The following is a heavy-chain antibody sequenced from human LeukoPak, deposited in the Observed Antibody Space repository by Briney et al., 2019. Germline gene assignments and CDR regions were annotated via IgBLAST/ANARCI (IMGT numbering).Heavy chain of an antibody. D-gene: IGHD5-18*01. CDR3: AKDRGGYSYAADY. CDR2: ISVDGGST. Sequence: PGGSLRLSCAASGFTFDDYAMHWVRQAPGKGLEWVSLISVDGGSTYYADSVKGRFTISRDNSKNSLYLQMNSLTTEDTALYYCAKDRGGYSYAADYWGQGTLVTVSS. V-gene: IGHV3-43*02. J-gene: IGHJ4*02. CDR1: GFTFDDYA.